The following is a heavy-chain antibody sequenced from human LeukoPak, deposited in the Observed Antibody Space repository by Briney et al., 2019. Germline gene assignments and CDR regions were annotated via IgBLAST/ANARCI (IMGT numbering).Heavy chain of an antibody. V-gene: IGHV3-7*01. CDR1: GFTFSSYW. J-gene: IGHJ4*02. CDR2: IKQDGSEK. D-gene: IGHD3-10*01. Sequence: GGSLRLSCAASGFTFSSYWMSWVRQAPGKGLEWVANIKQDGSEKYYVDSVKGRFTISRDNAKNSLYLQMNSLRAEDTAVYYCAKDRYYGSGSYSNLFDYWGQGTLVTVSS. CDR3: AKDRYYGSGSYSNLFDY.